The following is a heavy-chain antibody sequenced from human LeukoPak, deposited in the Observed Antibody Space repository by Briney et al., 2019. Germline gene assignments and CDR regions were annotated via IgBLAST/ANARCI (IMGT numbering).Heavy chain of an antibody. J-gene: IGHJ6*02. Sequence: SVKVSCKASGGTFSSYAISWVRQAPGQGLEWMGRIIPIFGIANYAQKFQGRVTITADKSTSTAYMELSSLRSEDTAVYYCATQLTTVTRSNYYYHGMDVWGQGTTVTVSS. CDR1: GGTFSSYA. V-gene: IGHV1-69*04. CDR2: IIPIFGIA. D-gene: IGHD4-17*01. CDR3: ATQLTTVTRSNYYYHGMDV.